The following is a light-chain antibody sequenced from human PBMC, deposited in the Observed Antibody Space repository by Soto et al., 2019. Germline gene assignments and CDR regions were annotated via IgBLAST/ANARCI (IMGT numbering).Light chain of an antibody. CDR2: GAF. J-gene: IGKJ1*01. Sequence: IQMTQSPSSLPASVGDRVTMTCRASEGIRNDLGWYQQKPGKAPKLLIFGAFRLQTGVPSRFSGSGSGTDFTLTITSLQPEDFATYYCLQNYNYPWTFGQGTKVEIK. V-gene: IGKV1-6*01. CDR3: LQNYNYPWT. CDR1: EGIRND.